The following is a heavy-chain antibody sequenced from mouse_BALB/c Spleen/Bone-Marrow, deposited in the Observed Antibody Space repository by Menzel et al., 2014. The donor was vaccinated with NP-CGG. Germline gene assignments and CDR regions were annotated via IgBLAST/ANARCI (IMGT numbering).Heavy chain of an antibody. CDR2: IDPANVNT. V-gene: IGHV14-3*02. J-gene: IGHJ3*01. CDR3: ATYYYGSSLFAY. CDR1: GFNIKNTY. Sequence: VQLKESGAELVKPGASVKLSCTASGFNIKNTYIHWMKQRPEQGLEWIGRIDPANVNTKYDPKFQGKATITADTSSNTAYLQLSSLTSEDTAVYYCATYYYGSSLFAYWGQGTLVTVSA. D-gene: IGHD1-1*01.